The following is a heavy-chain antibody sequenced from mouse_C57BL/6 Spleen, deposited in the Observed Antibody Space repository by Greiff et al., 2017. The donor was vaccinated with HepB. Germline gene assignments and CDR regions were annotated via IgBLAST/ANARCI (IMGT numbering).Heavy chain of an antibody. CDR2: ISSGGSYT. V-gene: IGHV5-6*02. Sequence: EVKLVESGGDLVKPGGSLKLSCAASGFTFSSYGMSWVRQTPDKRLEWVATISSGGSYTYYPDSVKGRFTISRDNAKNTLYLQMSSLKSEDTAMYYCARSARDYAMDYWGQGTSVTVSS. CDR3: ARSARDYAMDY. CDR1: GFTFSSYG. J-gene: IGHJ4*01.